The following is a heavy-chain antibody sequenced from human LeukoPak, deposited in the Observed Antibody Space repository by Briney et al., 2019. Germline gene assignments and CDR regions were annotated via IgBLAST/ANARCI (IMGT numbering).Heavy chain of an antibody. CDR3: ARGVTDYYDTLTSLDI. J-gene: IGHJ3*02. CDR1: GGSISSYY. Sequence: PSETLSLTCTVSGGSISSYYWSWIRQPPGKGLEWIGYIYYSGSTYYNPSLKSRVTISVDTSKNQFSLKLSSVTAADTAVYYCARGVTDYYDTLTSLDIWGQGTMVTVSS. V-gene: IGHV4-59*06. CDR2: IYYSGST. D-gene: IGHD3-22*01.